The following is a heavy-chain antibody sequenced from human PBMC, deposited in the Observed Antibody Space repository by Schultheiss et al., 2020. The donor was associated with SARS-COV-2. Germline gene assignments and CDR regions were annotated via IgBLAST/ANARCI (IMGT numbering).Heavy chain of an antibody. V-gene: IGHV3-23*01. Sequence: GGSLRLSCAASGFTFSSYAMSWVRQAPGKGLEWVSAISGSGGSTYYADSVKGRFTISRDNAKNTLYLQMNSLRAEDTAVYYCARDQILGSSREKDAFDIWGQGTMVTVSS. CDR1: GFTFSSYA. J-gene: IGHJ3*02. CDR2: ISGSGGST. CDR3: ARDQILGSSREKDAFDI.